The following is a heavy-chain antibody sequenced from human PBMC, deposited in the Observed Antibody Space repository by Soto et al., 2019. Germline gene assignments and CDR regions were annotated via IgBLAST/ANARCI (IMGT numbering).Heavy chain of an antibody. CDR3: ARELGYSSSWAPGY. D-gene: IGHD6-13*01. Sequence: GGSLRLSCAASGFTFSSYAMSWVRQAPGKGLEWVAAISGSGGSTYYADSVKGRFTISRDNSKNTLYLQMNSLRAEDTAVYYCARELGYSSSWAPGYWGQGTLVTVSS. CDR2: ISGSGGST. V-gene: IGHV3-23*01. CDR1: GFTFSSYA. J-gene: IGHJ4*02.